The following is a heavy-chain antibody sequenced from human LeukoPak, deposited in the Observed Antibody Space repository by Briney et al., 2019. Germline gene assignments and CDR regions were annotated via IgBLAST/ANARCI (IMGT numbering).Heavy chain of an antibody. V-gene: IGHV1-2*02. CDR3: ARNYPNDY. Sequence: ASVKVSCKASGYTFTGYYMHWVRQAPGQGLEWMGWINPNSGGTNYAQKFQGRVTMTRNTSISTAYMELSSLRSEDTAVYYCARNYPNDYWGQGTLVTVSS. J-gene: IGHJ4*02. CDR2: INPNSGGT. CDR1: GYTFTGYY. D-gene: IGHD3-10*01.